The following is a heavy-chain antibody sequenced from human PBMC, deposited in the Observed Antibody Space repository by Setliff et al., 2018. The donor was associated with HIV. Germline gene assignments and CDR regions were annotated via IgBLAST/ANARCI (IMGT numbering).Heavy chain of an antibody. V-gene: IGHV4-59*12. CDR3: ARAFDSSAPWIDL. CDR1: NGSINNYY. J-gene: IGHJ5*02. Sequence: SETLSLTCTVSNGSINNYYWTWIRQTPGKGLEWIGYIYHSGSSNYNPSLKTRVTISVDKSKNQFSLKLTSVTAADTAVYYCARAFDSSAPWIDLWAQGTLVTVSS. CDR2: IYHSGSS. D-gene: IGHD3-22*01.